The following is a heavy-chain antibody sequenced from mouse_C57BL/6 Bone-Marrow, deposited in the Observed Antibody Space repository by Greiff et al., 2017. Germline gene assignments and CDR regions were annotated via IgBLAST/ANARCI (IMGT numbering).Heavy chain of an antibody. CDR1: GYTFTSYW. J-gene: IGHJ4*01. D-gene: IGHD2-4*01. CDR3: ARGGGDYDDYYAMDY. Sequence: QVQLKQPGAELVKPGASVKLSCKASGYTFTSYWMQWVKQRPGQGLEWIGEIDPSDSYTNYNQKFKGKATLTVDTSSSTAYMQLSRLTSEDSAVYYCARGGGDYDDYYAMDYWGQGTSVTVSS. CDR2: IDPSDSYT. V-gene: IGHV1-50*01.